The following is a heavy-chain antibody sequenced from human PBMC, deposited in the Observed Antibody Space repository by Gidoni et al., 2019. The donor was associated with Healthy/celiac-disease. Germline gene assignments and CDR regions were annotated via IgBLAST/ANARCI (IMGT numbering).Heavy chain of an antibody. D-gene: IGHD3-3*01. Sequence: QVQLVESGGGVVQPGRSLRLSCAASGFPFSSYGMHWVRQAPGKGLGWVAVIWYDGSNKYYADSVKGRFTISRDNSKNTLYLQMYSLRAEDTAVYYCARDWRLTYYDFWSGYLGYMDVWGKGTTVTVSS. CDR1: GFPFSSYG. CDR2: IWYDGSNK. V-gene: IGHV3-33*01. J-gene: IGHJ6*03. CDR3: ARDWRLTYYDFWSGYLGYMDV.